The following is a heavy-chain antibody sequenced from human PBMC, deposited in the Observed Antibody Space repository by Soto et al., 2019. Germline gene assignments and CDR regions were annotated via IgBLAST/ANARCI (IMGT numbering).Heavy chain of an antibody. Sequence: EVQLVESGGGLVKPGGSLRLSCAASGFTFSSYSMNWVRQAPGKGLEWVSSISSSSSYIYYVDSVKGRFTISRDNAKNSLYLQMNSLRAEDTAVYYCARDGYYESIAFAFWGQGTMVTVSS. D-gene: IGHD3-3*01. CDR2: ISSSSSYI. CDR1: GFTFSSYS. V-gene: IGHV3-21*01. J-gene: IGHJ3*01. CDR3: ARDGYYESIAFAF.